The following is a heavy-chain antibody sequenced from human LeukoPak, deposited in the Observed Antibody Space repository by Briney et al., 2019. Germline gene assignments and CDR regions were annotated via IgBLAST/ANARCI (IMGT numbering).Heavy chain of an antibody. CDR1: GYTFTSYG. CDR2: ISAYNGNT. CDR3: ARAARYDSSGYYLQPTDY. Sequence: GASVKVSCKASGYTFTSYGISWVRQAPGQGLEWMGWISAYNGNTNYAQKLQGRVTMTTDTSTSTAYMELRSLRSDDTAVYYCARAARYDSSGYYLQPTDYWGKGTLVTVSS. V-gene: IGHV1-18*01. D-gene: IGHD3-22*01. J-gene: IGHJ4*02.